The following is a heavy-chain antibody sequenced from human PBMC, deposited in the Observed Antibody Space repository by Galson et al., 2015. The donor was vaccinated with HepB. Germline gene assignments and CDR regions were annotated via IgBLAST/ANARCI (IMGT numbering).Heavy chain of an antibody. D-gene: IGHD6-19*01. CDR3: ARGAPFLIAVAGTAPRPWRSDLDY. Sequence: SVKVSCKASGYTFTSYGISWVRQAPGQGLEWMGWISAYNGNTNYAQKLQGRVTMTTDTSTSTAYMELRSLRSDDTAVYYCARGAPFLIAVAGTAPRPWRSDLDYWGQGTLVTVSS. V-gene: IGHV1-18*01. J-gene: IGHJ4*02. CDR2: ISAYNGNT. CDR1: GYTFTSYG.